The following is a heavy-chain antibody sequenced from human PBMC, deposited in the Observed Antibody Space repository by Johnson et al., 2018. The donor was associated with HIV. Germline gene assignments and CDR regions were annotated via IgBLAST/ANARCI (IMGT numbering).Heavy chain of an antibody. CDR1: GFTFSSYP. V-gene: IGHV3-30-3*01. CDR3: ARGAPNWNYEPFSDAFDI. J-gene: IGHJ3*02. CDR2: ISYDGGSK. Sequence: QVQLVESGGGVVQPGRSLRLSCAASGFTFSSYPMHWVRQAPGKGLEWVAVISYDGGSKYYADSVKGRFTISRDNSNNTLYVEMNSLRAEDTAVFYCARGAPNWNYEPFSDAFDIWCQGTMVTVSS. D-gene: IGHD1-7*01.